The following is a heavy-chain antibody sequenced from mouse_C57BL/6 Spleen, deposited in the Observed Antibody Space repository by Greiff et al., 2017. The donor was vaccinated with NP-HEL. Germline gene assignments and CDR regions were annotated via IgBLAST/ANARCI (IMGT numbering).Heavy chain of an antibody. CDR2: IRNKANYPST. J-gene: IGHJ4*01. CDR1: GFTFSDAW. CDR3: TAYYGYAMDY. D-gene: IGHD1-1*01. V-gene: IGHV6-6*01. Sequence: EVKLEESGGGLVQPGGSMKLSCAASGFTFSDAWMDWVRQSPEKGLEWVAEIRNKANYPSTYYAESVKGRFTISRDDSKSSVYLQMNSLRAEDTGIYYCTAYYGYAMDYWGQGTSVTVSS.